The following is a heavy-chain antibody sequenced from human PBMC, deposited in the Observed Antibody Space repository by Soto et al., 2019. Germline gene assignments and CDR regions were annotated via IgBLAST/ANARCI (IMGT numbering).Heavy chain of an antibody. Sequence: GGSLRLSCAASGFTFSSYAMSWVRQAPGKGLEWVSAISSSGGSTYYADSVKGRFTISRDNSKNTLYLQMNSLRAEDTAVYYCARGTTVPYYYGMDVWGQGTTVTVSS. CDR2: ISSSGGST. J-gene: IGHJ6*02. CDR3: ARGTTVPYYYGMDV. D-gene: IGHD4-4*01. CDR1: GFTFSSYA. V-gene: IGHV3-23*01.